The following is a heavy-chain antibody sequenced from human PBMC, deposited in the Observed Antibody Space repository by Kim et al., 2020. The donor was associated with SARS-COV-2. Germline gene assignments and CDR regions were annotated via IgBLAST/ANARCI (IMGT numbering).Heavy chain of an antibody. Sequence: GGSLRLSCAASGFTVSSNYMSWVRQAPGKGLEWVSVIYSGGSTYYADSVKGRFTISRDNSKNTLYLQMNSLRAEDTAVYYCARDRRVRAARTTDYYYGMDVWGQGTTVTVSS. D-gene: IGHD6-6*01. CDR3: ARDRRVRAARTTDYYYGMDV. CDR1: GFTVSSNY. J-gene: IGHJ6*02. V-gene: IGHV3-66*01. CDR2: IYSGGST.